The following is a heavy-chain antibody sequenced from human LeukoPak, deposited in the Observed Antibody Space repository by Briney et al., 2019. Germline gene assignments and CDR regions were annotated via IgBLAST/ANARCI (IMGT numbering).Heavy chain of an antibody. J-gene: IGHJ4*02. Sequence: SETLSLTCTVSGGSISSYYWSWIRQPAGKGLEWIGRMYTSGSTNYNPSLKSRVTMSVDTSKNQFSLKLSSVTAADTAVYYCARNIRLGIAAAGTAYFDYWGQGTLVTVSS. V-gene: IGHV4-4*07. CDR2: MYTSGST. D-gene: IGHD6-13*01. CDR3: ARNIRLGIAAAGTAYFDY. CDR1: GGSISSYY.